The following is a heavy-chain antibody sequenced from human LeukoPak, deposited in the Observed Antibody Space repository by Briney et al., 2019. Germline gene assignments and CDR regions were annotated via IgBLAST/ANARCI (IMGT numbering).Heavy chain of an antibody. D-gene: IGHD3-10*01. V-gene: IGHV3-7*01. CDR3: ARGPLLWFGEFKYYFDY. J-gene: IGHJ4*02. Sequence: PGGSLRLSCAASGFTFSSYWMSWVRQAPGKGLEWVANIKQDGSEKYYVDSVKGRFTISRDNAKNSLYLQMSSLRAEDTAVYYCARGPLLWFGEFKYYFDYWGQGTLVTVSS. CDR1: GFTFSSYW. CDR2: IKQDGSEK.